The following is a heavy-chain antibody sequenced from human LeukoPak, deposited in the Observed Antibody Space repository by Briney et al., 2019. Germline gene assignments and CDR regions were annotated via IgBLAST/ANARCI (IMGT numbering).Heavy chain of an antibody. D-gene: IGHD1-26*01. J-gene: IGHJ3*02. CDR3: ARHGTSGIYRRPFDI. Sequence: KPSETLSLTCTVSGDSMSSYYWSWIRQPPGKGLEWIGYIYDSGSTNYNPSLKSRVTISVDTSNNQFSLKLNSVTAADTAVYYCARHGTSGIYRRPFDIWGQGTMVTVSS. CDR2: IYDSGST. V-gene: IGHV4-59*08. CDR1: GDSMSSYY.